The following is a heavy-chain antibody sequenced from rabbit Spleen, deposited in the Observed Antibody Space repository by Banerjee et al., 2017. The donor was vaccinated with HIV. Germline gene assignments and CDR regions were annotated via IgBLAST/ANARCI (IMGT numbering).Heavy chain of an antibody. CDR1: GFSFSSNYY. CDR2: IYADSSGRT. Sequence: QSLEESGGGLVQPEGSLTLTCIASGFSFSSNYYMCWVRQAPGKGLEWIACIYADSSGRTYYATWAKGRFTISKTSSTTVTLQMTSLTAADTATYFCARDLVVAIGWNFNLWGPGTLVTVS. V-gene: IGHV1S40*01. J-gene: IGHJ4*01. D-gene: IGHD3-3*01. CDR3: ARDLVVAIGWNFNL.